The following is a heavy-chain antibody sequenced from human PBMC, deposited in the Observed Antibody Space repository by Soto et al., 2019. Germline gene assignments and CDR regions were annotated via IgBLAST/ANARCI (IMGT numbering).Heavy chain of an antibody. CDR3: VRDVNYYDSSGDRDY. CDR2: ISSTSTYI. V-gene: IGHV3-21*01. CDR1: GFTFSTYS. J-gene: IGHJ4*02. D-gene: IGHD3-22*01. Sequence: EVQVVESGGGLVKPGGSLRLSCAASGFTFSTYSMHWVRQAPGKGLEWVSSISSTSTYIHYADSVKGRFTISRDNAKNSLNLQMNSLRAEDTAVYHCVRDVNYYDSSGDRDYWGQGTPVTVSS.